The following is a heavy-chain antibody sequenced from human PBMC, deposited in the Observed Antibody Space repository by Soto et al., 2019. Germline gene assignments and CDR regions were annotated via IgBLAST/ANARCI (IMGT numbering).Heavy chain of an antibody. J-gene: IGHJ4*02. V-gene: IGHV4-39*07. CDR1: GGSISTRSSY. CDR3: ARLRRRDY. D-gene: IGHD6-25*01. Sequence: PSETLSLTCTVSGGSISTRSSYWGWIRQPPGKGLEWIGGINYSGSTNYNPSLKSRVTISVDTSKNQFSLKLSSVTAADTAVYYCARLRRRDYWGQGTLVTVSS. CDR2: INYSGST.